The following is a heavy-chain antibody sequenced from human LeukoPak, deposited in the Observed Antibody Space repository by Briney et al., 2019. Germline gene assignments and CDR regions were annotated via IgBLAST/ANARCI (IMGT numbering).Heavy chain of an antibody. CDR2: IYSGGDT. J-gene: IGHJ4*02. CDR1: GFTVSSDY. D-gene: IGHD6-19*01. V-gene: IGHV3-66*02. CDR3: ARDGRRYSSGWYPTLYYFDY. Sequence: GESLRLSCAASGFTVSSDYMTWVRQAPGKGLEWVSVIYSGGDTYYADSVRGRFTISRDNSKNTLYLQMNSLRAEDTAVYYCARDGRRYSSGWYPTLYYFDYWGQGTLVTVSS.